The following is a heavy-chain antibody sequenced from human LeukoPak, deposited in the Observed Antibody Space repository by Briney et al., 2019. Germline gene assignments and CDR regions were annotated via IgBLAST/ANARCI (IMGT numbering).Heavy chain of an antibody. D-gene: IGHD1-26*01. CDR2: IYSGGST. V-gene: IGHV3-66*01. CDR1: GFTVSSNY. CDR3: ASLLYSGSPLIDY. J-gene: IGHJ4*02. Sequence: GGSLRLSCAASGFTVSSNYMSWVRQAPGKGLEWVSVIYSGGSTYYADSVKGRFTISRDNSKNTLYPQMNSLRAEDTAVYYCASLLYSGSPLIDYWGQGTLVTVSS.